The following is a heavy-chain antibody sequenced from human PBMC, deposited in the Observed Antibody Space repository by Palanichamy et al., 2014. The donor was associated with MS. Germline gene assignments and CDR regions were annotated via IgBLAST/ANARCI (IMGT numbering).Heavy chain of an antibody. CDR3: ARMADLAVYASWFDP. CDR1: GYTFTNND. Sequence: QVQLVQSGAEVKKPGASVMVSCKASGYTFTNNDINWVRQATGQGLEWMGWMNPKGGKTGYAHKFQGRVTMTRNTSISTAYMELSSLRSEDTAVYFCARMADLAVYASWFDPWGQGTLVTVFS. D-gene: IGHD2-8*02. J-gene: IGHJ5*02. V-gene: IGHV1-8*01. CDR2: MNPKGGKT.